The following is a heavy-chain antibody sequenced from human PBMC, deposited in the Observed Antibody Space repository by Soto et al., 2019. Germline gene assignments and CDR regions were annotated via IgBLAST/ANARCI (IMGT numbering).Heavy chain of an antibody. J-gene: IGHJ6*03. CDR3: ARGGYSYGYGYYYYYMDV. CDR2: IYYSGST. Sequence: TLSLTCTVSGGSISSGGYYWSWIRQHPGKGLEWIGYIYYSGSTYYNPSLKSRVTISVDTSKNQFALKLSSVTAADTAVYYCARGGYSYGYGYYYYYMDVWGKGTTVTVPS. V-gene: IGHV4-31*03. D-gene: IGHD5-18*01. CDR1: GGSISSGGYY.